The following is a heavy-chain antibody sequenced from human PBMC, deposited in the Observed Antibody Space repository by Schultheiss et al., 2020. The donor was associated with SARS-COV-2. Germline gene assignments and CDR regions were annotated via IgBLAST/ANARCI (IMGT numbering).Heavy chain of an antibody. CDR2: INSDGSST. D-gene: IGHD5-24*01. V-gene: IGHV3-74*01. CDR3: VKDWGGFGWLQFDYFDY. Sequence: GESLKISCAASGFTFSDHYMDWVRQAPGKGLVWVSRINSDGSSTSYADSVKGRFTISRDNSKNTLYLQMSSLRAEDTAVYYCVKDWGGFGWLQFDYFDYWGQGTLVTVSS. J-gene: IGHJ4*02. CDR1: GFTFSDHY.